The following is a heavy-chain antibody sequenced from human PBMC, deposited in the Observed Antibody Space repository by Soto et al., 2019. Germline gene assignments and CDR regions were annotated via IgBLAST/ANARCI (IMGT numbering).Heavy chain of an antibody. D-gene: IGHD6-19*01. J-gene: IGHJ4*02. Sequence: HLQLQESGSGLVKPSQTLSLTCAVSGDSISSGDYSWSWIRQPPGKGLEWIGYIYHSGSTYDNPSLKSRVTMSVDGSKNQFSLKLSSVTAADTAVYYCARRYSSGWYFDYWGQGTLLTVSS. CDR2: IYHSGST. V-gene: IGHV4-30-2*01. CDR1: GDSISSGDYS. CDR3: ARRYSSGWYFDY.